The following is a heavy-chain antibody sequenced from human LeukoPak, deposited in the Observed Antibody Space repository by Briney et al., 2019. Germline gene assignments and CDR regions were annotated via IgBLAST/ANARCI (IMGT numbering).Heavy chain of an antibody. Sequence: GGSLRLSCAASGFTFRSYEMNWVRQAPGKGLEWVSTISGSGDRTYYADSVKGRFTISRDNSKNTLYLQMNSLRAEDTAVYYCARDRGYSCGYWGQGTLVTVSS. J-gene: IGHJ4*02. D-gene: IGHD5-18*01. CDR1: GFTFRSYE. CDR2: ISGSGDRT. CDR3: ARDRGYSCGY. V-gene: IGHV3-23*01.